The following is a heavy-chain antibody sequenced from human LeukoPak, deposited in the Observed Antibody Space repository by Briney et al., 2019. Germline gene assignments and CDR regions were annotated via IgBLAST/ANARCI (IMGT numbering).Heavy chain of an antibody. V-gene: IGHV4-59*01. CDR2: IYYSGST. D-gene: IGHD6-19*01. CDR1: GGSFSGYY. CDR3: ARSQWLGIVDS. Sequence: SETLSLTCAVYGGSFSGYYWSWIRQPPGKGLEWMGYIYYSGSTNYNPSLKSRVTISVDTSKIQFSLKLISVTPADTAVYYCARSQWLGIVDSWGQGTLVTVSS. J-gene: IGHJ4*02.